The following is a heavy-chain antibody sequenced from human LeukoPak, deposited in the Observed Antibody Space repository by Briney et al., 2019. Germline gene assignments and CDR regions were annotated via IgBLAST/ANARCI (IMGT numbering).Heavy chain of an antibody. CDR2: INPYSGDT. J-gene: IGHJ3*01. V-gene: IGHV1-2*02. CDR1: ESSFTGYY. D-gene: IGHD2/OR15-2a*01. Sequence: ASVKVSCKASESSFTGYYIHWVRQAPGQGLEWMGWINPYSGDTKSAQKFQGRVTMTRDTSISTGYMELYSLRSDDTAVYYCKRDKIASDDAFDVWGQGTMVTVSS. CDR3: KRDKIASDDAFDV.